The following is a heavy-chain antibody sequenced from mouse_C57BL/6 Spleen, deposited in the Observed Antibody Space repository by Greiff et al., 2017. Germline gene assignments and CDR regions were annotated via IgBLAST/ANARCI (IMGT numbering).Heavy chain of an antibody. CDR3: APYGNYQSYYFDY. CDR2: IYPRSGNT. CDR1: GYTFTSYG. D-gene: IGHD2-1*01. Sequence: VKLVESGAELARPGASVKLSCKASGYTFTSYGISWVKQRTGQGLEWIGEIYPRSGNTYYNEKFKGKATLTADKSSSTAYMELRSLTSEDSAVYFCAPYGNYQSYYFDYWGQGTTLTVSS. J-gene: IGHJ2*01. V-gene: IGHV1-81*01.